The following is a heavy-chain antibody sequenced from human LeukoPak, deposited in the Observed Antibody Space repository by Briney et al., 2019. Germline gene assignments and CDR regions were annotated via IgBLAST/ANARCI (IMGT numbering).Heavy chain of an antibody. CDR1: GYSFSSYW. V-gene: IGHV5-51*01. CDR2: IYPGDSDT. Sequence: GESLKMSCKGSGYSFSSYWIGWVRQMPGKGLEWMGIIYPGDSDTRYSPSFQGQVTISADKSISTAYLQWSSLKASDTAMYYCARSSYYYDSSGYSFDYWGQGTLVTVSS. D-gene: IGHD3-22*01. J-gene: IGHJ4*02. CDR3: ARSSYYYDSSGYSFDY.